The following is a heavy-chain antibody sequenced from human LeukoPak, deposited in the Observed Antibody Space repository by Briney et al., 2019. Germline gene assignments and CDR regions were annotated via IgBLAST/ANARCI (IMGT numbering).Heavy chain of an antibody. D-gene: IGHD5-24*01. CDR1: GYSFTSYW. Sequence: GESLKISCKGSGYSFTSYWFGWVRQMPGKGLEWIGIIYPGDSHTRYRPFFQGQVTISADKSISTAYLQWSSLKASDTAMYYCATHGRRWLQLLFDYWGQGTLVTVSS. CDR3: ATHGRRWLQLLFDY. J-gene: IGHJ4*02. V-gene: IGHV5-51*01. CDR2: IYPGDSHT.